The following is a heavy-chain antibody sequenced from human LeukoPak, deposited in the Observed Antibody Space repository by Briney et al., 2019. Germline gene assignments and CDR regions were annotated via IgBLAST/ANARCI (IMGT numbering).Heavy chain of an antibody. CDR1: GGSISSYY. CDR2: IYYSGST. D-gene: IGHD1-26*01. V-gene: IGHV4-59*01. J-gene: IGHJ1*01. CDR3: ASLGSYTEYFQH. Sequence: PSETLSLTCTVSGGSISSYYWSWIRQPPGKGLEWIGYIYYSGSTNYNPSLKSRVTISVDTSKNQFSLKPSSVTAADTAVYYCASLGSYTEYFQHWGQGTLVTVSS.